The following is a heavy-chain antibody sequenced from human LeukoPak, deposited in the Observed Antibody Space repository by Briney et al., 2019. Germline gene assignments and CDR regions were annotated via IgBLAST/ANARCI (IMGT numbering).Heavy chain of an antibody. CDR1: GYTFTGYY. V-gene: IGHV1-46*01. D-gene: IGHD3-10*01. J-gene: IGHJ4*02. CDR2: INPSGSST. Sequence: ASVKVSCKASGYTFTGYYMHWVRQAPGQGLEWMGLINPSGSSTSYAQKFQGRLSLTRDMSTSTDYMELSSLRSEDMAVYYCARDGGSGYIDYWGQGTLVTVSS. CDR3: ARDGGSGYIDY.